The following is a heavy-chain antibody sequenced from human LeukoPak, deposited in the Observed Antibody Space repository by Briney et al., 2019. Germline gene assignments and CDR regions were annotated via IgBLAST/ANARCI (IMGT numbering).Heavy chain of an antibody. Sequence: KASETLSLTCTVSGGSITSYYWSWIRQPPGKGLEWIGYIYDSGNTNFNPSLKSRVTISPDTSKNQFSLRLSSVTAADTAVYYCARLLLGDCSGGSCKDDMDVWGQGTTVTVSS. J-gene: IGHJ6*02. D-gene: IGHD2-15*01. CDR1: GGSITSYY. CDR2: IYDSGNT. CDR3: ARLLLGDCSGGSCKDDMDV. V-gene: IGHV4-59*08.